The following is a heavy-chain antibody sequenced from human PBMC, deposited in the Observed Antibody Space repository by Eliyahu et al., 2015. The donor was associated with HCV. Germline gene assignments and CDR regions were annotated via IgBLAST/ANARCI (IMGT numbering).Heavy chain of an antibody. CDR3: ARDHRAFWSGYYISWFDP. CDR1: GFTFSSYX. D-gene: IGHD3-3*01. J-gene: IGHJ5*02. Sequence: EVQLVESGGGLVKPGGSLRLSCAASGFTFSSYXMNWVRQAPGKGLEWVSSISSSSSYIYYADSVKGRFTISRDNAKNSLYLQMNSLRAEDTAVYYCARDHRAFWSGYYISWFDPWGQGTLVTVSS. CDR2: ISSSSSYI. V-gene: IGHV3-21*01.